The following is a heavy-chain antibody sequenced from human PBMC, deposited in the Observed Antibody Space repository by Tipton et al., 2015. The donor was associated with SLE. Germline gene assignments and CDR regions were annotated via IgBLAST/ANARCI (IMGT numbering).Heavy chain of an antibody. CDR1: GGSISSHY. Sequence: PGLVKPSETLSLTCTVSGGSISSHYWSWIRQPPGKGLEWIGYIYYSGSTNYNPSLKSRVTISVDTSKNQFSLKLSSVTAADTAVYYCAKLGWELEDDVFDYWGQGTLVTVSS. V-gene: IGHV4-59*11. D-gene: IGHD1-26*01. CDR3: AKLGWELEDDVFDY. CDR2: IYYSGST. J-gene: IGHJ4*02.